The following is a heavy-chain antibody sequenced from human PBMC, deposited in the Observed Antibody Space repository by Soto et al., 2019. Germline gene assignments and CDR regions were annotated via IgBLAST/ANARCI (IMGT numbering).Heavy chain of an antibody. CDR3: ARLHSHGTYGMDV. J-gene: IGHJ6*02. V-gene: IGHV1-69*01. CDR2: IIPIFGTT. Sequence: QMHLVQSGAEVKKPGSSVKVSCKASGGSFTYTLSWVRQAPGQGLEWMGGIIPIFGTTNYAQKFQGRVTITADESTKTAYMELSTLRSEDMAVYYCARLHSHGTYGMDVWGQGTTVTVSS. CDR1: GGSFTYT. D-gene: IGHD5-18*01.